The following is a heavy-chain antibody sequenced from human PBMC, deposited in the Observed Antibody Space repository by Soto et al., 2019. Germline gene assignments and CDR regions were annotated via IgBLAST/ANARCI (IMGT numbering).Heavy chain of an antibody. CDR2: VYVDDDK. J-gene: IGHJ4*02. CDR1: VVSLNSRGVG. D-gene: IGHD3-9*01. Sequence: QITLRETGPALVKPTQTLTLTCTFSVVSLNSRGVGVGWVRQPPGKAPEWLANVYVDDDKRYRPSLRSRLSIRKDTPKNQVVMTLTNSDPVDTATYDSVHRGPGDETGMGFDFWGQGSLVTVSS. V-gene: IGHV2-5*02. CDR3: VHRGPGDETGMGFDF.